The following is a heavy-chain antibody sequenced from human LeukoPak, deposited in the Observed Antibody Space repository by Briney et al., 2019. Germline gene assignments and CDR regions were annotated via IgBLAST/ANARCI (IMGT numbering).Heavy chain of an antibody. D-gene: IGHD1-26*01. CDR1: GFTFSSFA. CDR3: AKGRGSPYYFEY. CDR2: ISGSGAST. V-gene: IGHV3-23*01. J-gene: IGHJ4*02. Sequence: GGSLRLSCAASGFTFSSFAMTWVRQAPGKGLEWVSAISGSGASTYYADSVKGRLTISRDNSKNTLYLQMNSLRAEDTAVYYCAKGRGSPYYFEYWGQGTLVTVSS.